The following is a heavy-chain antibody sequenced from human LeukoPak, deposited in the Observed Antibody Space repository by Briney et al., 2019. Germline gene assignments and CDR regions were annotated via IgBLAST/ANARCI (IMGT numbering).Heavy chain of an antibody. CDR1: GGSISSYY. Sequence: PSETLSLTCTVSGGSISSYYWSWIRQPPGKGLESIGHIHYSGSTNYNPARKSRASASVDTSKNQYTLKLSSVTAADTAVYYCARQRWGTYGPYADFDDWGQGTLVTVSS. D-gene: IGHD1-1*01. V-gene: IGHV4-59*08. CDR3: ARQRWGTYGPYADFDD. CDR2: IHYSGST. J-gene: IGHJ4*02.